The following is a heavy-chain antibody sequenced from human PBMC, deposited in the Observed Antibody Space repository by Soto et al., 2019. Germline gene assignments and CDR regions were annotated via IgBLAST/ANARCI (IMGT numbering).Heavy chain of an antibody. V-gene: IGHV4-39*01. Sequence: SPTLPHTSTVSGGSIRPSRYHWGWIRQPPGKGLEWIGSIYYSGSTYYNPSLKSRVTISVDTSKNQFSLKLSSVTAADTAVYYCARIIRFGDFDIWGQGTMVT. J-gene: IGHJ3*02. CDR2: IYYSGST. D-gene: IGHD3-16*01. CDR1: GGSIRPSRYH. CDR3: ARIIRFGDFDI.